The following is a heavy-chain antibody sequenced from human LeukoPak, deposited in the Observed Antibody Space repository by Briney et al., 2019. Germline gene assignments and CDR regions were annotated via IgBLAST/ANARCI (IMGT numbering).Heavy chain of an antibody. CDR1: GFTFGGYP. D-gene: IGHD2-21*02. CDR2: ISGNSGSI. V-gene: IGHV3-48*03. Sequence: GGSLRLSCAASGFTFGGYPMNWLRQPPGKGLESLAYISGNSGSIHYADSVKGRFTVSRDNAKNSLYLQMNSLKAEDTAVYYCARVVDVMTGADYWGQGTLVTVSS. CDR3: ARVVDVMTGADY. J-gene: IGHJ4*02.